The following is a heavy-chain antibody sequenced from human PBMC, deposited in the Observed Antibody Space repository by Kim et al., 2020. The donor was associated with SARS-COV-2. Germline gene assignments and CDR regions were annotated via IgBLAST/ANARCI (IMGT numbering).Heavy chain of an antibody. Sequence: SPSLKRRVTKSVDTSKNRFSLKLSSVKAADTAVYYCASTYYYDSIIFDYWGQGTLVTVSS. D-gene: IGHD3-22*01. CDR3: ASTYYYDSIIFDY. V-gene: IGHV4-31*02. J-gene: IGHJ4*02.